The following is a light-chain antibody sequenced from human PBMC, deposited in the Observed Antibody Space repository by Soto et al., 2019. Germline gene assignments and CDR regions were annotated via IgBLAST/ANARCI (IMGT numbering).Light chain of an antibody. Sequence: DIQMTQSPSSLSASVVDRVTITCRASQSISSYLNWYQPKPGKAPKLLIYAPSSLQRGVPSRFSGSGSGPDFPLTISSLRPEDGATYFCLQSYSTPRPFGQGTKVDLK. CDR2: APS. J-gene: IGKJ1*01. V-gene: IGKV1-39*01. CDR1: QSISSY. CDR3: LQSYSTPRP.